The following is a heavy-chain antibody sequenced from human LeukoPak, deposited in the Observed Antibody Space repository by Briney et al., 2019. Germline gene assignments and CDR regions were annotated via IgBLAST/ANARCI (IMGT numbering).Heavy chain of an antibody. D-gene: IGHD3-9*01. CDR2: ISYDGSNK. V-gene: IGHV3-30*03. CDR3: ARVADGLRHYYYYMDV. J-gene: IGHJ6*03. CDR1: GFTFSNYG. Sequence: GGSLRLSCAASGFTFSNYGMHWVRQAPGKGLEWVAVISYDGSNKYYADSVKGRFTISRDNSKNTLSLQMNSLRAEDTAVYYCARVADGLRHYYYYMDVWGKGTTVTVSS.